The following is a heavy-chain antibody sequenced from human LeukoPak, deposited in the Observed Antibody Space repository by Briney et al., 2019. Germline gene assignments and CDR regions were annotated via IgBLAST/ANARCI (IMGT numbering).Heavy chain of an antibody. V-gene: IGHV3-21*01. J-gene: IGHJ3*02. CDR3: ARGSRLGVVERDGFDI. CDR2: ISISSNYK. CDR1: GFTFSRYS. D-gene: IGHD3-3*01. Sequence: PWGSLRLSCAASGFTFSRYSMNLVRQGPGRGLGWVSSISISSNYKYYPDSLKGRFTISRDNAKNSLYLQMNSLSAEDTAVYYCARGSRLGVVERDGFDIWGQGTMVTVSS.